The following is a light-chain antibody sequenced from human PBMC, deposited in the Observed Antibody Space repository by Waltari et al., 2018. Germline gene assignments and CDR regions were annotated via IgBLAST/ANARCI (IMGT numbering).Light chain of an antibody. CDR1: TLTNKY. J-gene: IGLJ2*01. V-gene: IGLV3-1*01. Sequence: TQPPSVSVSPGQTAKISCSGDTLTNKYVAWYQLRPGQAPILVMFLDDKRPPGIPARFSGSKSGLTATLTIGETQTLDEADYYCQSWDNSPVLFGGGTKLTVL. CDR2: LDD. CDR3: QSWDNSPVL.